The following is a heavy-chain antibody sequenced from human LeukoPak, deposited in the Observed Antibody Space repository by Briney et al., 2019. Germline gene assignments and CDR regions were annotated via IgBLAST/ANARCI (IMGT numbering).Heavy chain of an antibody. CDR1: GGSSSSHY. V-gene: IGHV4-4*07. J-gene: IGHJ4*02. Sequence: PSETPSLTCTVSGGSSSSHYWSWIRQPAGKGLEWIGRVYNSGSTNYNPSLESRVTMSMATSKNQFSLNLSSVTAADTAVYYCARETYNRGWYFDYWGQGTLVTVSS. CDR3: ARETYNRGWYFDY. CDR2: VYNSGST. D-gene: IGHD6-19*01.